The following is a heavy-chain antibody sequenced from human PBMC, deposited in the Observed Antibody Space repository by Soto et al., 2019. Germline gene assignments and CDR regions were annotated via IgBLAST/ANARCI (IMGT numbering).Heavy chain of an antibody. CDR1: GGSISSGGYS. V-gene: IGHV4-30-2*01. CDR2: IYHSGST. D-gene: IGHD2-21*02. Sequence: QLQLQESGSGLVKPSQTLSLTCAVSGGSISSGGYSWSWIRQPPGKGLEWIGYIYHSGSTYYNPSLKSRVTISVDRSKNQFSLKLSSVTAADTAVYYCARGVCGGDCYPLFDYWGQGTLVTVSS. CDR3: ARGVCGGDCYPLFDY. J-gene: IGHJ4*02.